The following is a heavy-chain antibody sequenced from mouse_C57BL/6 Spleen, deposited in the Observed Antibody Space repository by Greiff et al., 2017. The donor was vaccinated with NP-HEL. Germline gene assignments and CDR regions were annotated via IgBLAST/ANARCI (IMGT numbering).Heavy chain of an antibody. J-gene: IGHJ1*03. CDR3: ARKKERELPYWYFDV. Sequence: QVQLQQSGPELVKPGASVKISCKASGYAFSSSWMNWVKQRPGKGLEWIGRIYPGDGDNNYNGKFKGKATLTADKSSSTAYMQLSSLTSEDSAVYFCARKKERELPYWYFDVWGTGTTVTVSS. V-gene: IGHV1-82*01. CDR2: IYPGDGDN. CDR1: GYAFSSSW.